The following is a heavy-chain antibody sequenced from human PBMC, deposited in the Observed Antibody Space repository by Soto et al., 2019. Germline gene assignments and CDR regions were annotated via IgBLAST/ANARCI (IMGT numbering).Heavy chain of an antibody. Sequence: ASVKVSCKASGYTFTNYGIHWVRQAPGQGPEWLGWIHAGNGDTRYSPKFQGRVTITRDTSASTAYMELGSLTSRDTAIFYCVTSDWAWWGQGTKVTVSS. CDR1: GYTFTNYG. CDR2: IHAGNGDT. V-gene: IGHV1-3*01. D-gene: IGHD3-9*01. CDR3: VTSDWAW. J-gene: IGHJ4*02.